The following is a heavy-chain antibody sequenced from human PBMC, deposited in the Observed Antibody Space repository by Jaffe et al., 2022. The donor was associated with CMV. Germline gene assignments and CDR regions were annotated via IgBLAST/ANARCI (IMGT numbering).Heavy chain of an antibody. CDR2: IWFDGSNK. D-gene: IGHD5-12*01. J-gene: IGHJ6*02. CDR3: VREGWMRDHYTGMDV. Sequence: QVQLEESGGGVVQPGRSLRLSCSASGFTFSSHGMNWVRQAPGKGLEWVAQIWFDGSNKYYADSVKGRFTISRDNSKDTLYLQMNSLRDEDTAVYYCVREGWMRDHYTGMDVWGQGTTVTVSS. CDR1: GFTFSSHG. V-gene: IGHV3-33*01.